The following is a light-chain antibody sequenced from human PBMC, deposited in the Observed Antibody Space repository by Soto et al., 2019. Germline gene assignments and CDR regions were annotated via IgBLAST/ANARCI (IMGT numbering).Light chain of an antibody. CDR1: SSDVGGYNY. V-gene: IGLV2-14*01. CDR3: ISYTSSSTRV. J-gene: IGLJ1*01. CDR2: DVS. Sequence: QSALTQPASVSGSPGQSITISCTGASSDVGGYNYVSWYQQHPGKAPKLMIYDVSDRPSGVSNRFSGSKSGNTASLTISVIQAEDEADYSCISYTSSSTRVFGTGTKLTVL.